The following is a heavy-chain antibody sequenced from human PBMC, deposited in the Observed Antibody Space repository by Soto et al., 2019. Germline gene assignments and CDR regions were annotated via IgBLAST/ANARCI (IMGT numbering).Heavy chain of an antibody. J-gene: IGHJ5*02. D-gene: IGHD3-22*01. CDR1: GGSVSSGSYY. CDR2: IYYSGST. V-gene: IGHV4-61*01. Sequence: PSETLSLTCTVSGGSVSSGSYYWSWIRQPPGKGLEWIGYIYYSGSTNYNPSLKSRVTISVDTSKTQFSLKLSSVTAADSAVHYCARHIGWYYYDSSGTKNCFDPWGQGTLVTVSS. CDR3: ARHIGWYYYDSSGTKNCFDP.